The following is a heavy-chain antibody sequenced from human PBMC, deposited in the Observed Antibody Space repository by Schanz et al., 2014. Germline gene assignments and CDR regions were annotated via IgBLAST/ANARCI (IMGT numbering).Heavy chain of an antibody. CDR1: GYTFTTYY. D-gene: IGHD3-10*01. CDR3: VRAPHYGSGRHLDY. J-gene: IGHJ4*02. Sequence: QVQLVQSGAEVKKPGASVKVYCKASGYTFTTYYLHWVRQAPGQGLEWMGIINPTGGSTTYAEKFPGSVPMTSDTSTSTVYMELSKLRSEDMAVYYCVRAPHYGSGRHLDYWGQGTLVTVSS. V-gene: IGHV1-46*03. CDR2: INPTGGST.